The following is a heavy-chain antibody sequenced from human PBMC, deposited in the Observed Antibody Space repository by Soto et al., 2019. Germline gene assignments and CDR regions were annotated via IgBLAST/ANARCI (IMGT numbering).Heavy chain of an antibody. CDR3: ARGFFGVGERWFDP. CDR2: IYYSGSA. J-gene: IGHJ5*02. D-gene: IGHD3-3*01. V-gene: IGHV4-30-4*01. Sequence: QVQLQESGPGLVKPSQTLSLTCTVSGGSISSGDYYWSWIRQPPGKGLEWIGYIYYSGSAYYNPSLKSRLTISVDTYRNQFSLNLSAVTAADTAVYYWARGFFGVGERWFDPWGQGTLVTVSS. CDR1: GGSISSGDYY.